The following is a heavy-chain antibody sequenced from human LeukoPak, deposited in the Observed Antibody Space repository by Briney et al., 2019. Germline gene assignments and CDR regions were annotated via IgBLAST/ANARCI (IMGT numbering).Heavy chain of an antibody. Sequence: SVKVSCKVSGGTFSNYAISWVRQAPGQGPEWMGGIIPTFGTTSYAQKFQGRVTITADESTSTVYMEVSSLRSEDTAVHYCAVQAHYKANCAPEFYYMDVWGEGTTVTVSS. CDR2: IIPTFGTT. J-gene: IGHJ6*03. CDR1: GGTFSNYA. CDR3: AVQAHYKANCAPEFYYMDV. D-gene: IGHD3-10*01. V-gene: IGHV1-69*01.